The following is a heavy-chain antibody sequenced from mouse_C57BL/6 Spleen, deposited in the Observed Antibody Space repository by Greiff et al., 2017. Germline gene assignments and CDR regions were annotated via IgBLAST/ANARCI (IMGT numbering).Heavy chain of an antibody. J-gene: IGHJ2*01. Sequence: QVQLQQPGAELVKPGASVKLSCKASGYTFTSYWMQWVKQRPGQGLEWIGEIDPSDSYTNYNQKFKGKATLTVDTSSSTAYMQLSSLTSEDSAVYYCARCHITTLSDYWGQGTTLTVSS. D-gene: IGHD1-1*01. V-gene: IGHV1-50*01. CDR3: ARCHITTLSDY. CDR1: GYTFTSYW. CDR2: IDPSDSYT.